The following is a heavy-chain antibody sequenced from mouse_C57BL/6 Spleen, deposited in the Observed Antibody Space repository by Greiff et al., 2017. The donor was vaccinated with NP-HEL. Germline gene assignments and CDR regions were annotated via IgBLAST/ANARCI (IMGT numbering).Heavy chain of an antibody. CDR3: ARLNYYGSSSGAMDY. CDR1: GFTFSDYG. J-gene: IGHJ4*01. D-gene: IGHD1-1*01. CDR2: ISSGSITI. V-gene: IGHV5-17*01. Sequence: EVKLVESGGGLVKPGGSLKLSCAASGFTFSDYGMHWVRQAPEKGLEWVAYISSGSITIYFADTVKGRFTISRDNAKNTLFLQMTSLRSEDTAMYYCARLNYYGSSSGAMDYWGQGTSVTVSS.